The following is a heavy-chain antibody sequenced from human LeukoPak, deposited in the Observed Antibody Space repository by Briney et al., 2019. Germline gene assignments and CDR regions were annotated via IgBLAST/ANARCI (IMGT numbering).Heavy chain of an antibody. CDR2: IWYDGSNK. V-gene: IGHV3-33*08. CDR1: GFTFSTHW. D-gene: IGHD6-13*01. J-gene: IGHJ4*02. Sequence: GGSLRLSCTASGFTFSTHWMSWVRQAPGKGLEWVAVIWYDGSNKYYADSVKGRFTISRDNSKNTLYLQMNSLRAEDTAVYYCARDAVYSSSWQYYWGQGTLVTVSS. CDR3: ARDAVYSSSWQYY.